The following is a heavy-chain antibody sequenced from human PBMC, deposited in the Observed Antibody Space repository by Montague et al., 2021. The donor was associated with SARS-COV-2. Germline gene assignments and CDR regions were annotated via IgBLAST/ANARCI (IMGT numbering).Heavy chain of an antibody. CDR2: TYSSGSA. J-gene: IGHJ4*02. V-gene: IGHV4-59*01. Sequence: ETLSLTCTVSGASINAYYWPWIRRPPGTVLEYLGFTYSSGSANYNPSLKSRVTISVDKSKNPFSLTLTSATAADTALDYFARLAPERHCSVATCSPHWGQGILVTVSS. CDR1: GASINAYY. CDR3: ARLAPERHCSVATCSPH. D-gene: IGHD2-2*01.